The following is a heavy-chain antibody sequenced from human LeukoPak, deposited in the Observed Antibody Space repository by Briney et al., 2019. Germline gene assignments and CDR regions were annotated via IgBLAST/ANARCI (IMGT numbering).Heavy chain of an antibody. Sequence: KAGGSLRLSCAASGFTFSSYEMNWVRQPPGKGLEWIGEINHSGSTNYNPSLKSRVTISVDTSKNQFSLKLSSVTAADTAVYYCARRIQLWPNWFDPWGQGTLVTVSS. V-gene: IGHV4-34*01. D-gene: IGHD5-18*01. CDR3: ARRIQLWPNWFDP. CDR2: INHSGST. CDR1: GFTFSSYE. J-gene: IGHJ5*02.